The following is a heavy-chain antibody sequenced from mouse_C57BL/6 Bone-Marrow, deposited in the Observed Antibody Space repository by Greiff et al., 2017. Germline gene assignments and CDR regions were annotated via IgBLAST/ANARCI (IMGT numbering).Heavy chain of an antibody. CDR2: ISSGGSYT. CDR3: ASPGFAWFAY. Sequence: EVKLMESGGDLVTPGGSLKLSCAASGFTFSSYGMSWVRQTPDKRLEWVATISSGGSYTYYPDSVKGRFTISRDNAKNTLYLQMSSLKSEDTAMYYCASPGFAWFAYWGQGTLVTVSA. J-gene: IGHJ3*01. CDR1: GFTFSSYG. V-gene: IGHV5-6*01.